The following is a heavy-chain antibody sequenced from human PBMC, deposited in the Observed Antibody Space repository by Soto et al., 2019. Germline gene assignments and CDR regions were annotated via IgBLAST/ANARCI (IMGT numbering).Heavy chain of an antibody. CDR3: AKEFSPTDYDSSGPVGG. J-gene: IGHJ4*01. CDR2: IYHSGNI. V-gene: IGHV4-30-4*01. CDR1: GDSISSGDYY. D-gene: IGHD3-22*01. Sequence: SETLSLTCTVSGDSISSGDYYWSWIRQPPGKGLEWIGYIYHSGNIYYSPSLKTRITISLDPSRNQFSLNLNSVTAADTAVYYCAKEFSPTDYDSSGPVGGWGQEPWSPSPQ.